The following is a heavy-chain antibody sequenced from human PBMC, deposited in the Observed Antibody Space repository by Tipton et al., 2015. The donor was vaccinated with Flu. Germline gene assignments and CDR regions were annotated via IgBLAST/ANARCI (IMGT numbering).Heavy chain of an antibody. D-gene: IGHD2-8*02. CDR1: GGSFNPYH. J-gene: IGHJ3*02. V-gene: IGHV4-34*01. Sequence: TLSLTCAVYGGSFNPYHWTWIRQPPGKGLEWIGEINYSGSTNYSPSLKSRVTISVDTSKKQFPLNLSSVTAADTAVYYCARGRGGVVGYCTGTSCAGGDIWGQGTMVTVSS. CDR3: ARGRGGVVGYCTGTSCAGGDI. CDR2: INYSGST.